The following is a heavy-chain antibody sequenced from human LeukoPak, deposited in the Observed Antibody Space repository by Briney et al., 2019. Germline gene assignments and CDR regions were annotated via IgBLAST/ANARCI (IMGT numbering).Heavy chain of an antibody. CDR1: GFTFSSYA. V-gene: IGHV3-23*01. D-gene: IGHD5-18*01. J-gene: IGHJ4*02. CDR2: ISGSGGST. CDR3: AKDGDSYGYDYLDY. Sequence: GGPLRLSCAASGFTFSSYAMSWVRQAPGKGLEWVSAISGSGGSTYYADSVKGRFTISRDNSKNTLYLQMNSLRAEDTAVYYCAKDGDSYGYDYLDYWGQGTLVTVSS.